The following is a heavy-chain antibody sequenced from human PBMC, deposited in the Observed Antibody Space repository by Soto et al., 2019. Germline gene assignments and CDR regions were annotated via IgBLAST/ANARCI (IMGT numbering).Heavy chain of an antibody. CDR2: IYHSGST. V-gene: IGHV4-30-2*01. CDR3: AREYNGLDY. J-gene: IGHJ4*02. Sequence: TLSLTCAVSGGSISSGGYSWSWIRQPPGKGLEWIGYIYHSGSTYYNPSLKSRVTISVDRSKNQFSLKLSSVTAADTAVYYCAREYNGLDYWGQGTLVTVSS. D-gene: IGHD2-8*01. CDR1: GGSISSGGYS.